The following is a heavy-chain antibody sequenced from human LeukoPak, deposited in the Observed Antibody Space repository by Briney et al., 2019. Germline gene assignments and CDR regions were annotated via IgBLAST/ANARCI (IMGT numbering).Heavy chain of an antibody. D-gene: IGHD3-16*01. CDR1: GFTFSTYA. CDR2: IWYDGSNR. Sequence: GGSLRLSCAASGFTFSTYAMHWVRQAPGKGLEWVAVIWYDGSNRYYGDSVQGRFTISRDNPKKTLYLQMNSLRAEDTAVYYFAGAGPTIGGGYWFDPWGQGTLVTVSS. CDR3: AGAGPTIGGGYWFDP. V-gene: IGHV3-33*01. J-gene: IGHJ5*02.